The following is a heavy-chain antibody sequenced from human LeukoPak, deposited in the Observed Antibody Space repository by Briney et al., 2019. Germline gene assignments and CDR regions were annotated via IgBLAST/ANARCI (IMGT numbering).Heavy chain of an antibody. CDR3: ARVYRWLHPNDAFDI. Sequence: GASVKVSCKASGYTFTGYYMHWVRQAPGQGLEWMGWITPNSGGTNYAQKFQGRVTMTSDTSISTAYMELSRLRSNDTAVYYCARVYRWLHPNDAFDIWGQGTMVTPSS. V-gene: IGHV1-2*02. D-gene: IGHD5-12*01. CDR2: ITPNSGGT. J-gene: IGHJ3*02. CDR1: GYTFTGYY.